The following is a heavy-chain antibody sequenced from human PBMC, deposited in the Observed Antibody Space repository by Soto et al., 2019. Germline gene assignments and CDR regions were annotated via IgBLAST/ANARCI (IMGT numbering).Heavy chain of an antibody. V-gene: IGHV1-2*04. CDR1: GYTYTGYY. D-gene: IGHD2-21*02. Sequence: SVKVSCEASGYTYTGYYMHWVRQAPEQGLEWMGWINPNSGGTNYAQKFQGWVTMTRDTSISTAYMELSRLRSDDTAVYYCARGGLYCGGDCYSDYWGQGTLVTVSS. CDR3: ARGGLYCGGDCYSDY. J-gene: IGHJ4*02. CDR2: INPNSGGT.